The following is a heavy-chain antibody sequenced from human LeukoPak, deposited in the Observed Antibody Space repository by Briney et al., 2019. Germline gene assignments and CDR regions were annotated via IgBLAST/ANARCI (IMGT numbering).Heavy chain of an antibody. CDR2: INSDGSIT. CDR1: GFTFTTYW. V-gene: IGHV3-74*01. J-gene: IGHJ4*02. D-gene: IGHD3-22*01. Sequence: AGGSLRLSCAASGFTFTTYWMHWVRHAPGKGLVWVSHINSDGSITSYADSVKGRFTISRDNSKNTLYLQMNSLRAEDTAVYYCARDRKGDYYYDSSGYYQFLEYWGQGTLVTVSS. CDR3: ARDRKGDYYYDSSGYYQFLEY.